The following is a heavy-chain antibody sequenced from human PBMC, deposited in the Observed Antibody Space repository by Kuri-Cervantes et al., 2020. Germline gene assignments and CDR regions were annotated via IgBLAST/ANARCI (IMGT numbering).Heavy chain of an antibody. Sequence: LSLTCAVSGYSISSGYYWGWIRQPPGKGLEWIGEINHSGSTNYNPSLKSRVTISVDTSKNQFSLKLSSVTAADTAVYYCARVPLLRYFDWLSENYYYYGMDVWGQGTTVTVSS. J-gene: IGHJ6*02. CDR3: ARVPLLRYFDWLSENYYYYGMDV. D-gene: IGHD3-9*01. V-gene: IGHV4-38-2*01. CDR2: INHSGST. CDR1: GYSISSGYY.